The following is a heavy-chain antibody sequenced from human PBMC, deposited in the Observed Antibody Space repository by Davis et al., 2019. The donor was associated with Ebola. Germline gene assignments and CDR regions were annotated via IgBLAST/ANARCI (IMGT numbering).Heavy chain of an antibody. Sequence: ASVKVSCKASGYTFTSYGISWVRQAPGQGLEWMGWISAYNGNTNYAQKLQGRVTMTTDTSTSTAYMELRSLRSDDTAVYYCARDPFAFEYSSSSGSYWGDYWGQGTLVTVSS. CDR2: ISAYNGNT. CDR3: ARDPFAFEYSSSSGSYWGDY. J-gene: IGHJ4*02. D-gene: IGHD6-6*01. V-gene: IGHV1-18*01. CDR1: GYTFTSYG.